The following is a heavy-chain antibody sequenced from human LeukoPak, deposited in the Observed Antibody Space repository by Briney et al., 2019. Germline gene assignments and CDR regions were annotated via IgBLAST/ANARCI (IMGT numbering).Heavy chain of an antibody. J-gene: IGHJ5*02. D-gene: IGHD3-22*01. CDR2: ISSSSSYI. Sequence: KPGGSLRLSCAASGFTFSSYSMNWVRQAPGKGLEWVSSISSSSSYIYYADSVKGRFTISRDNAKNSLYLQMNSLRAEDTAVYYCARDLRIGHYYDSNWFDPWGQGTLVTVSP. V-gene: IGHV3-21*01. CDR1: GFTFSSYS. CDR3: ARDLRIGHYYDSNWFDP.